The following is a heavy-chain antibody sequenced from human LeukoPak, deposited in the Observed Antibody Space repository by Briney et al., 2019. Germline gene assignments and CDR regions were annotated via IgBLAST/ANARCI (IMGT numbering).Heavy chain of an antibody. Sequence: SETLSLTCAVSGYSISSGYYWGWIRQPPGKGLEWIGSIYHSGSTYYNPSLKSRVTISVDTSKNQFSLKLSSVTAADTAVYYCARDKSGIAVAGYDYWGQGTLVTVSS. D-gene: IGHD6-19*01. CDR1: GYSISSGYY. J-gene: IGHJ4*02. CDR2: IYHSGST. CDR3: ARDKSGIAVAGYDY. V-gene: IGHV4-38-2*02.